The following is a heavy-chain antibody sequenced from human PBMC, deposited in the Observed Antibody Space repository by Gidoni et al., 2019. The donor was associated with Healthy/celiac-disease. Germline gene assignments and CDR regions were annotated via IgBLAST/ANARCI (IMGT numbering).Heavy chain of an antibody. J-gene: IGHJ4*02. V-gene: IGHV4-39*01. CDR3: ASSSGSTTHFFDY. D-gene: IGHD3-10*01. CDR1: GGSISGSSYY. CDR2: IYYSGST. Sequence: QLQLQESGPGLVKPSETLSLTCTVSGGSISGSSYYWGWIRQPPGKGLEWIGSIYYSGSTYHNPSLKRRVTISVDTSKNQVSLKLSSVTAADTAVFYCASSSGSTTHFFDYWGQGTLVTVSS.